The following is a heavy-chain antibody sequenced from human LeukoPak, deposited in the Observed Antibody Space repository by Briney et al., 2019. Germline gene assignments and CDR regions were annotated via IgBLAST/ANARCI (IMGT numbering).Heavy chain of an antibody. D-gene: IGHD1-14*01. Sequence: PGRSLRLSCAASGFTFSSYAMHWVRQAPGKGLEWVAVISYDGSNKYYADSVKGRFTISRDNSKNTLYLLMNSLRAEDTAVYYCARGRETRYYYYGMDVWGQGTTVTVSS. V-gene: IGHV3-30-3*01. CDR1: GFTFSSYA. CDR3: ARGRETRYYYYGMDV. CDR2: ISYDGSNK. J-gene: IGHJ6*02.